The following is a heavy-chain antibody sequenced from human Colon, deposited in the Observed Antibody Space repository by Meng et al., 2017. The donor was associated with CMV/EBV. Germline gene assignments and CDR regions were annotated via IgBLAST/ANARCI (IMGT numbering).Heavy chain of an antibody. D-gene: IGHD2-2*02. CDR3: SRGRPGYCSYTSCYTTDYEYYYYGMDV. J-gene: IGHJ6*02. Sequence: ASVKVSCKASGYTFTGYYMHWVRQAPGQGLEWMGWINPKSGGTNYLQKFQGRVTMTRDTSISTAYMELSRLGSDDTAVYYCSRGRPGYCSYTSCYTTDYEYYYYGMDVWGQGTTVTVSS. CDR2: INPKSGGT. V-gene: IGHV1-2*02. CDR1: GYTFTGYY.